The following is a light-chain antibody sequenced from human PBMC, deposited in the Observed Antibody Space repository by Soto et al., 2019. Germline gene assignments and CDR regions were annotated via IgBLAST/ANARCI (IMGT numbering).Light chain of an antibody. V-gene: IGKV3-15*01. Sequence: EIVLTQSPGTLSLSPGERATLSCRASQSVSGNFLAWYQEKPGQAPRLLIYGAFTRAAGVPARFSGSGSGTEFTLTISSLQSEDSAVYYCQQRSTWPPFSFGPGTKVDIK. CDR2: GAF. CDR3: QQRSTWPPFS. CDR1: QSVSGNF. J-gene: IGKJ3*01.